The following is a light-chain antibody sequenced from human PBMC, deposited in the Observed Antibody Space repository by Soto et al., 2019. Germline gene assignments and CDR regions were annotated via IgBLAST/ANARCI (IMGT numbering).Light chain of an antibody. CDR1: QGISSY. Sequence: IQLTQSPSSLSASVGDRVTITCRASQGISSYLAWYQQKPGKAPKLLIYAASTLQSGVPSRFSGSGSGTDFTLTISSLQPEDFATYYCHQLNSYPYTFGQGTQLEIK. J-gene: IGKJ2*01. CDR2: AAS. V-gene: IGKV1-9*01. CDR3: HQLNSYPYT.